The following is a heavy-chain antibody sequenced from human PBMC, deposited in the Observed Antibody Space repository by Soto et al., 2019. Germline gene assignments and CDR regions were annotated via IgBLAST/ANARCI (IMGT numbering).Heavy chain of an antibody. V-gene: IGHV1-69*06. CDR1: GGTFSSYA. J-gene: IGHJ4*02. D-gene: IGHD2-2*01. CDR2: IIPIFGTA. Sequence: ASVKVSCKASGGTFSSYAISWVRQAPGQGLEWMGGIIPIFGTANYAQKFQGRVTITADKSTSTAYMELSSLRSEDTAVYYCARGRNIVVVPADYYFDYWGQGAWSPSPQ. CDR3: ARGRNIVVVPADYYFDY.